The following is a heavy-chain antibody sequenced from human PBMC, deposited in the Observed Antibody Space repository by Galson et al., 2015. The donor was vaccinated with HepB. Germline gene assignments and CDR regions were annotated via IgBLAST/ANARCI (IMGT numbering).Heavy chain of an antibody. CDR2: IYSGGST. J-gene: IGHJ3*02. V-gene: IGHV3-53*01. Sequence: SLRLSCAASGFPVSSYYMSWVRQAPGKGLEWVSLIYSGGSTDYADSVKGRSTLSRERSKNTRYLQMNSLRAEDTAVYYCARQAITGTDSFDIWGRGTVVTVSS. D-gene: IGHD1-20*01. CDR3: ARQAITGTDSFDI. CDR1: GFPVSSYY.